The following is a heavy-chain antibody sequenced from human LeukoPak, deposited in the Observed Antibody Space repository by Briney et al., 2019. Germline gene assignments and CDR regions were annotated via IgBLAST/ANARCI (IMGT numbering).Heavy chain of an antibody. J-gene: IGHJ6*03. CDR3: ARGGGSQDYYYYYMDV. Sequence: ASVKVSCKVSGYTLTELSMHWVRQAPGKGLEWMGGFDPEDGETIYAQKFQGRVTMTEDTSTDTAYMELSSLRSEDTAVYYCARGGGSQDYYYYYMDVWGKGTTVTVSS. V-gene: IGHV1-24*01. CDR2: FDPEDGET. CDR1: GYTLTELS. D-gene: IGHD1-26*01.